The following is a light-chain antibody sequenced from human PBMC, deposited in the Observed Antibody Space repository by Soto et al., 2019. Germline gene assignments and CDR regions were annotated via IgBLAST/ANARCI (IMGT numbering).Light chain of an antibody. J-gene: IGKJ2*01. CDR2: DAS. CDR1: QSFSNY. CDR3: QQHSSYYT. Sequence: DIQMTQSPSTLSASVGERVTITSRASQSFSNYLAWYQLKPGEAPKLLIYDASNLENGVPSRFSGSGSGTEFTLTISSLQPDDLATYYCQQHSSYYTFGQGTKLEIK. V-gene: IGKV1-5*01.